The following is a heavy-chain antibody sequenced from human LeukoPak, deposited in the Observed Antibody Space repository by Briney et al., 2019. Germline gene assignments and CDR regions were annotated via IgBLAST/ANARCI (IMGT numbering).Heavy chain of an antibody. V-gene: IGHV3-21*01. CDR2: ISSSSIYI. Sequence: GGSLRLSCAASGFTFSRFSMNWVRQAPGKGLEWVSAISSSSIYIYYGDSLKGRCTISRDNAKNSLYLQMNRLTAEDTAVYYCARDLGPIYSNIWYDAFDIWGQGTMVTVSS. J-gene: IGHJ3*02. CDR1: GFTFSRFS. CDR3: ARDLGPIYSNIWYDAFDI. D-gene: IGHD4-11*01.